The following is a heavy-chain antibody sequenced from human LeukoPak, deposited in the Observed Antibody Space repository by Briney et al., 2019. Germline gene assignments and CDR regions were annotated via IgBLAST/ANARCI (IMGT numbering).Heavy chain of an antibody. CDR3: ARQRSVSPITGTTGFDAFDI. CDR2: MNPNSGNT. Sequence: GASVKVSCKASGYTFTSYDINWVRQATGQGLEWMGWMNPNSGNTGYAQKFQGRVTMTRNTSISTAYMELSSLRSEDTAVYYCARQRSVSPITGTTGFDAFDIWGQGTMVTVSS. D-gene: IGHD1-7*01. J-gene: IGHJ3*02. CDR1: GYTFTSYD. V-gene: IGHV1-8*01.